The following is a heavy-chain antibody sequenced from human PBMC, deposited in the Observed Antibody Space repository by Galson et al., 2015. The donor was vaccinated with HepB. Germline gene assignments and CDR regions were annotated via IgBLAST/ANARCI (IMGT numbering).Heavy chain of an antibody. V-gene: IGHV3-30*18. CDR1: GLIFSEYS. Sequence: SLRLSCAASGLIFSEYSIHWVRQAPGKGLEWVAVVSYDGSNKNYADSVKGRFTISRDNSKNTLFLQMKSLRGEDTAVYYCAQDKRSISARHVSYYYYGMDVWGQGTTVTVSS. J-gene: IGHJ6*02. CDR2: VSYDGSNK. CDR3: AQDKRSISARHVSYYYYGMDV. D-gene: IGHD6-6*01.